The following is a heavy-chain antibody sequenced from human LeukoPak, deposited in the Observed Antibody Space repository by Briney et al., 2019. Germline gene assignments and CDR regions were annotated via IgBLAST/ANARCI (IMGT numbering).Heavy chain of an antibody. Sequence: GGSLRLSCAASGITFSAYTMNWVRQAPGKGLEWVSSISGSGSYIFYADSVKGRFTISRDNAKNSLYLQMNSLRAEDTAVYYCASDRSLIASLYYFDNWGQGTLVTVSS. V-gene: IGHV3-21*01. D-gene: IGHD3-22*01. CDR1: GITFSAYT. J-gene: IGHJ4*02. CDR2: ISGSGSYI. CDR3: ASDRSLIASLYYFDN.